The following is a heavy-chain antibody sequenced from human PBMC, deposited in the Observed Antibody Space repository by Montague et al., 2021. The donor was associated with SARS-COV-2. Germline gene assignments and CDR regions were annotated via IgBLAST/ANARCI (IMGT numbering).Heavy chain of an antibody. J-gene: IGHJ5*02. CDR2: INYSGST. CDR1: GGSISSYY. V-gene: IGHV4-59*01. Sequence: SETLSLTCTVSGGSISSYYWSWIRQPPGKGLEWIGYINYSGSTNYNPSLKSRVTISVDTSKNQFSLKLSSVTAADTAVYYCARGFDPWGRGTLVTVSS. CDR3: ARGFDP.